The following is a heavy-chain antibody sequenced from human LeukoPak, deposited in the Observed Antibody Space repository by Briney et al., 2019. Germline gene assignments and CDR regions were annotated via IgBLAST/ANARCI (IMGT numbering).Heavy chain of an antibody. CDR2: ISSSGSYI. CDR3: AKSFGVLLYYMDV. V-gene: IGHV3-21*04. CDR1: GFTFSSYS. D-gene: IGHD3-3*01. J-gene: IGHJ6*03. Sequence: GGSLRLSCAASGFTFSSYSMNWVRQAPGKGLEWVSSISSSGSYIYYADSVKGRFTISRDNAKKSVYLQMNSLRAEDMAVYYCAKSFGVLLYYMDVWGKGTTVTVSS.